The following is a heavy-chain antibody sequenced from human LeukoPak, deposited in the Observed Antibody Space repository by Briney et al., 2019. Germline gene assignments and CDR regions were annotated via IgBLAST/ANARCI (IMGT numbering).Heavy chain of an antibody. CDR3: ANNYYDGSGYFF. CDR2: ISDTGTT. CDR1: GGSFSTSIYF. V-gene: IGHV4-39*01. D-gene: IGHD3-22*01. Sequence: PSETLSLTCGVSGGSFSTSIYFWVWIRQPPGKGPEWIGSISDTGTTFHNPSLKSRVTISVDTSKNQFSLSLSSVTAADTAVYYCANNYYDGSGYFFWGQGTLVTVSS. J-gene: IGHJ4*02.